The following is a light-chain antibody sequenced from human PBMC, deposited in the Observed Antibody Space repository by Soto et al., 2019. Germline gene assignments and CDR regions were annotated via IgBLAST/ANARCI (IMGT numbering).Light chain of an antibody. Sequence: QSALTQPASVSGSPGQSITISCTVTSSDVGDFDCVSWYQQHPGKAPKLMIYEVSDRPSGVSNRFSGSKSGDTASLTISGLQAEDEADYYCSSYTSSSTLVFGGGTKLTVL. CDR2: EVS. CDR1: SSDVGDFDC. V-gene: IGLV2-14*01. CDR3: SSYTSSSTLV. J-gene: IGLJ2*01.